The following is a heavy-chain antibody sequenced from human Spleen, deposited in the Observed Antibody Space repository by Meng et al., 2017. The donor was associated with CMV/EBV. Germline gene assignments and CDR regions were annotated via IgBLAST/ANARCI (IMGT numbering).Heavy chain of an antibody. D-gene: IGHD2-2*01. J-gene: IGHJ4*02. CDR3: ARAMGVSSTSCYAY. CDR2: INHSRST. V-gene: IGHV4-34*01. Sequence: SETLSLTCAVYGGSFSGYYWSWIRQPPGKGLEWIGEINHSRSTNYNPSLKSRVTISVDTSKNQFSLKLSSLTAADTAVYYCARAMGVSSTSCYAYWGQGTLVTVSS. CDR1: GGSFSGYY.